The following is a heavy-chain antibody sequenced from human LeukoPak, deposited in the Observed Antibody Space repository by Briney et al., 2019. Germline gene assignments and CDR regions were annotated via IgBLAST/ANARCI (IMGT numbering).Heavy chain of an antibody. Sequence: SETLSLTCTVSGGSIRGYYWSWIRQPPGKGLEWIGYIYYSGSTNYNPSLKSRVTISVDTSKNQFSLRLSSVTAADTAVYYCARANPTVTYYYGIDVWGQGTTVTVPS. CDR3: ARANPTVTYYYGIDV. V-gene: IGHV4-59*01. D-gene: IGHD4-17*01. CDR1: GGSIRGYY. CDR2: IYYSGST. J-gene: IGHJ6*02.